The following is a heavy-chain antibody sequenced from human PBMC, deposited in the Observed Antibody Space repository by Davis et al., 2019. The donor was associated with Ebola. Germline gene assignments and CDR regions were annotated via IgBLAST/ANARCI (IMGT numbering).Heavy chain of an antibody. Sequence: AASVKVSCKASGGTFSSYAISWVRQAPGQGLEWMGGIIPIFGTANYAQKFQGRVTITADKSTSTAYMELSSLRSEDTAVYYCARAKEGGVDYWGQGTLVTVSS. V-gene: IGHV1-69*06. CDR3: ARAKEGGVDY. D-gene: IGHD3-16*01. CDR1: GGTFSSYA. CDR2: IIPIFGTA. J-gene: IGHJ4*02.